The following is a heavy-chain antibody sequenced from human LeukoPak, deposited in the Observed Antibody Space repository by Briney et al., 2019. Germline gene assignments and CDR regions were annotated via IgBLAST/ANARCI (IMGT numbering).Heavy chain of an antibody. V-gene: IGHV3-23*01. J-gene: IGHJ4*02. CDR3: AKSRIGYYDSSGTLAFDY. CDR1: GLTFSDCY. D-gene: IGHD3-22*01. Sequence: GGSLRLSCAASGLTFSDCYMSWIRQAPGKGLEWVSAISGSGGSTYYADSVKGRFTISRDNSKNTLYLQMNSLRAEDTAVYYCAKSRIGYYDSSGTLAFDYWGQGTLVTVSS. CDR2: ISGSGGST.